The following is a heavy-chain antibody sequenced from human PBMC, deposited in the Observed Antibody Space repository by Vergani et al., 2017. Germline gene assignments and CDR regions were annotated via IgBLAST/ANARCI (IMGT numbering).Heavy chain of an antibody. J-gene: IGHJ4*02. CDR3: AIVTGYYDSSGYDLYY. Sequence: QVQLVQSGSEVRKPGASVKVSCQVSAYSLTELTIHWVRQAPGKGLEWMGGFDPEHGDMTFAHHIQGRITMTEDRSTYTAYMELSSLIPEDTALYYCAIVTGYYDSSGYDLYYWGQGTSVTVAS. CDR1: AYSLTELT. CDR2: FDPEHGDM. D-gene: IGHD3-22*01. V-gene: IGHV1-24*01.